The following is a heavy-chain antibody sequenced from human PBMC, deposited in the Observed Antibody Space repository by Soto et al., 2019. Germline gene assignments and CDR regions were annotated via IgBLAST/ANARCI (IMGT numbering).Heavy chain of an antibody. Sequence: PGGSLRLSWAASGFTFSDYYMSWIRQAPGKGLEWVSYISSSGSTIYYADSVKGRFTISRDNAKNSLYLQMNSLRAEDTAVYYCARDPIAAAGKYYYYGMDVWGQGTTVTVSS. CDR3: ARDPIAAAGKYYYYGMDV. CDR2: ISSSGSTI. V-gene: IGHV3-11*01. D-gene: IGHD6-13*01. J-gene: IGHJ6*02. CDR1: GFTFSDYY.